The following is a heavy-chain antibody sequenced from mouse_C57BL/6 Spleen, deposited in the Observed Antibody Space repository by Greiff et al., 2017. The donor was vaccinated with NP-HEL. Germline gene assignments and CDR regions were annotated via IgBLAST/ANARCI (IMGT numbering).Heavy chain of an antibody. D-gene: IGHD2-4*01. J-gene: IGHJ2*01. V-gene: IGHV1-26*01. CDR2: INPNNGGT. CDR3: ARFYYEYGGY. CDR1: GYTFTDYY. Sequence: EVQLQQSGPELVKPGASVKISCKASGYTFTDYYMNWVKQSHGKSLEWIGDINPNNGGTSYNQKFKGKATLTVDKSSSTAYMELRSLTSEDSAVYYCARFYYEYGGYWGQGTTLTVSS.